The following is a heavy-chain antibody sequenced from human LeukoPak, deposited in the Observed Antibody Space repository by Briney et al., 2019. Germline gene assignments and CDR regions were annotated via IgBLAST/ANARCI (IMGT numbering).Heavy chain of an antibody. CDR3: ARSSGHSYGDFDY. V-gene: IGHV4-59*01. J-gene: IGHJ4*02. CDR1: GVSITSNY. Sequence: SETLSLTCSVSGVSITSNYWSWIRQLPGKGLEWIGYTHHSGSTSYNPSLKSRITISLDTSNNQFSLKLSSVTAADTAVYYCARSSGHSYGDFDYWGQGTLVTVSS. CDR2: THHSGST. D-gene: IGHD5-18*01.